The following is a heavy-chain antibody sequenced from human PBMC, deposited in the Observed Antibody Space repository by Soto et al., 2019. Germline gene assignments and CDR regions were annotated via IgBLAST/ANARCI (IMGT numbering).Heavy chain of an antibody. V-gene: IGHV4-59*08. J-gene: IGHJ4*02. D-gene: IGHD7-27*01. CDR3: ARPGRDWGALHY. Sequence: WTWIRQPPGKGLEWIGFIYYSGSTNCNPSLQSRVTISVDTSKNQFSLKMNSVTAADTAVYYCARPGRDWGALHYWGQGTLVTVSS. CDR2: IYYSGST.